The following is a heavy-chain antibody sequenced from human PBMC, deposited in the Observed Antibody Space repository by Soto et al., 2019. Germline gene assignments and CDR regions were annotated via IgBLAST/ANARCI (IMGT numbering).Heavy chain of an antibody. D-gene: IGHD6-6*01. J-gene: IGHJ6*02. CDR1: GGSFSGYY. CDR2: INHSGST. Sequence: SETPSLTCAVYGGSFSGYYWSWIRQPPGKGLEWIGEINHSGSTNYNPSLKSRVTISVDTSKNQFSLKLSSVTAADTAVYYCARNRGIYSSSSARTQRRNYYYGMDVWGQGTTVTLSS. CDR3: ARNRGIYSSSSARTQRRNYYYGMDV. V-gene: IGHV4-34*01.